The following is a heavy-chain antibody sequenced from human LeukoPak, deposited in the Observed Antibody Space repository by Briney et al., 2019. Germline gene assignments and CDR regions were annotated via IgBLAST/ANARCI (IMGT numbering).Heavy chain of an antibody. Sequence: PGGSLRLSCAASGFTVSSNYMSWVRQAPGKGLEWVSVIYSGGSTYYADSVKGRFTISRDNSKNTLYLQMNSLRAEDTAVYYCASRRYCSSTSCFSPWGQGTLVTVSS. CDR1: GFTVSSNY. J-gene: IGHJ5*02. V-gene: IGHV3-66*01. CDR2: IYSGGST. D-gene: IGHD2-2*01. CDR3: ASRRYCSSTSCFSP.